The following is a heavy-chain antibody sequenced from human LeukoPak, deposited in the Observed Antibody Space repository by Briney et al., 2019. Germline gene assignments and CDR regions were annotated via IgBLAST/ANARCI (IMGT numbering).Heavy chain of an antibody. Sequence: GGSLRLSCAASGFTFSNAWMSWVRQAPGKGLEWVSVISSSGTYINYADSVKGRFSISRDNAKNSLYLQMDSLRAEDTAVYFCARRYCVSNSRYAFDYWGQGTLVTVSS. CDR2: ISSSGTYI. CDR3: ARRYCVSNSRYAFDY. J-gene: IGHJ4*02. CDR1: GFTFSNAW. V-gene: IGHV3-21*01. D-gene: IGHD2-2*01.